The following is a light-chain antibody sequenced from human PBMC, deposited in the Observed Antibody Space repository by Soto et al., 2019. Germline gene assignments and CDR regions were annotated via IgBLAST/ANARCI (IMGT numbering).Light chain of an antibody. V-gene: IGLV2-14*01. CDR2: AVS. Sequence: SVLTQPASVSGSPGQSITISCTGTSSDVGGYNHVSWYQHSPGKAPKLILFAVSDRPSGVSHRFSGSKSGNTASLTISGLQADDEADYYCCSYTSLSTVVFGGGTKLTVL. CDR3: CSYTSLSTVV. J-gene: IGLJ2*01. CDR1: SSDVGGYNH.